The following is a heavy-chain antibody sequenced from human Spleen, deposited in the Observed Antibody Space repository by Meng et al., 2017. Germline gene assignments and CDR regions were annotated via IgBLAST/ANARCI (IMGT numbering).Heavy chain of an antibody. CDR2: INTYTGKT. D-gene: IGHD6-19*01. J-gene: IGHJ4*02. V-gene: IGHV1-18*01. CDR3: VREEYSSGWFHY. CDR1: GYTLSRDG. Sequence: QGQLVQAGAEVKKPGASVKVSCDASGYTLSRDGFSWVRQAPGQGLEWLGWINTYTGKTDYAQKFQGRVTLTTDTFTSTAYMELRSLRSDDTAVYYCVREEYSSGWFHYWGQGTLVTVSS.